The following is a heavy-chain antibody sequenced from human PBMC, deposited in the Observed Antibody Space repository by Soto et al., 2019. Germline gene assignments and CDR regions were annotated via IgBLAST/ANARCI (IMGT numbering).Heavy chain of an antibody. Sequence: QVQLVQSGAEVKKPGASVKVSCKASGYTFTGYYIHWVRQAPGQGLEWMGWINPNNGDTNYAQKFQGRVTMTRDTSTRTAYMELSSLTFDDTAVYYCARHSGYDYVFDYWGQGTLVTVSS. V-gene: IGHV1-2*02. J-gene: IGHJ4*02. CDR2: INPNNGDT. CDR3: ARHSGYDYVFDY. D-gene: IGHD5-12*01. CDR1: GYTFTGYY.